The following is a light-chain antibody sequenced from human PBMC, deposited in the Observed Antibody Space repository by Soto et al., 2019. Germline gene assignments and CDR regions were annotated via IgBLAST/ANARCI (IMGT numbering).Light chain of an antibody. V-gene: IGLV1-40*01. J-gene: IGLJ2*01. CDR1: SSNIGAIYD. Sequence: QAVVTQPPSVSGAPGQRVTISCTGSSSNIGAIYDVYWYQQLPGTAPKLLIYGNSNRPSGVPDRFSGSKSGTSASLAITGLQADDEADYYCQSYDSSLSASVFGGGTKVTVL. CDR3: QSYDSSLSASV. CDR2: GNS.